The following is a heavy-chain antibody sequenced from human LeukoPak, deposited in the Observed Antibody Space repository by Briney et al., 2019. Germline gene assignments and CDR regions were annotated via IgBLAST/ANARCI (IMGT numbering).Heavy chain of an antibody. V-gene: IGHV3-20*04. D-gene: IGHD6-13*01. CDR2: VNWNGGST. CDR1: GFTFDDYG. Sequence: PGGSLRLSCAAAGFTFDDYGMSWVRQAPGKGLEWGSGVNWNGGSTGYADSVKGRFTISRDNAKNSLYLQMNSLRAEDTALYYCARVAKQQSSLDYWGQGTLVTVSS. CDR3: ARVAKQQSSLDY. J-gene: IGHJ4*02.